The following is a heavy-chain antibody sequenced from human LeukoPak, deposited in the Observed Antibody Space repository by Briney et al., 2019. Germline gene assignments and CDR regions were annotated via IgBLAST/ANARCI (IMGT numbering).Heavy chain of an antibody. D-gene: IGHD3/OR15-3a*01. CDR3: ARDLDGFFSVWCDY. CDR1: GFTFSSYA. V-gene: IGHV3-30*04. CDR2: LSYDGSDK. Sequence: GRSLRLSCAASGFTFSSYAMHWVRQAPGKGLEWVALLSYDGSDKYYADSVKGRFTISRDNSKNTLYLQMNSLRTEDTAVYYCARDLDGFFSVWCDYWGQGTLISVSS. J-gene: IGHJ4*02.